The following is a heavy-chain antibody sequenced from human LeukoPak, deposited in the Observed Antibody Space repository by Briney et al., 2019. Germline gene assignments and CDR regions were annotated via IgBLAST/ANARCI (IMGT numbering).Heavy chain of an antibody. J-gene: IGHJ3*02. D-gene: IGHD1-26*01. CDR3: ARRIVSDDAFDI. Sequence: PSQTLSLTCAVSGGSISSGGYSWSWIRQPPGKGLEWIGYIYHSGSTYYNPSHKSRVTISVDRSKNQFSLKLSSVTAADTAVYYCARRIVSDDAFDIWGQGTMVTVSS. CDR1: GGSISSGGYS. CDR2: IYHSGST. V-gene: IGHV4-30-2*01.